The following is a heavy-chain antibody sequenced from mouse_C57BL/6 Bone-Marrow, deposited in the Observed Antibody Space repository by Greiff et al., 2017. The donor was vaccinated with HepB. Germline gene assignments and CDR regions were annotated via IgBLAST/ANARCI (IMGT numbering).Heavy chain of an antibody. Sequence: QVHVKQSGPELVKPGASVKISCKASGYAFSSSWMNWVKQRPGKGLEWIGRIYPGDGDTNYNGKFKGKATLTADKSSSTAYMQLSSLTSEDSAVYFCAREGVRDYGSSLGYWGQGTTLTVSS. CDR1: GYAFSSSW. J-gene: IGHJ2*01. CDR3: AREGVRDYGSSLGY. V-gene: IGHV1-82*01. CDR2: IYPGDGDT. D-gene: IGHD1-1*01.